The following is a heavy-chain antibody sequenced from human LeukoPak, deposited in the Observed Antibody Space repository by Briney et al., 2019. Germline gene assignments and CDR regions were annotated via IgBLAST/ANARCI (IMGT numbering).Heavy chain of an antibody. D-gene: IGHD3-3*01. CDR1: GFSFSSYV. V-gene: IGHV3-23*01. J-gene: IGHJ3*02. Sequence: GGSLRLSCAASGFSFSSYVVTWVRQAPGKGLELVSLISGSGGSTYYTDSVRGRFTISRDNSKNTLYLQLNSLRAEDTAIYYCAHHGGGTIRIAAFDIWGQGTMVTVSS. CDR3: AHHGGGTIRIAAFDI. CDR2: ISGSGGST.